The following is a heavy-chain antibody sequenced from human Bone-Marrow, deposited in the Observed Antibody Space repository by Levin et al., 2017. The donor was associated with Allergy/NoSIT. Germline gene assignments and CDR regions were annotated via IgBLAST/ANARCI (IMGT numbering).Heavy chain of an antibody. Sequence: SETLSLTCSVSGGSITSSSYFWGWIRQPPGKGLEWIGNAFYNGKTYYNPSLKGRVTISVDTPKKQVSLRLSSVTAADTAAYYCARHRGVTIFGVPGPDYQYYYMDVWGKGTTVTVSS. D-gene: IGHD3-3*01. CDR2: AFYNGKT. J-gene: IGHJ6*03. CDR3: ARHRGVTIFGVPGPDYQYYYMDV. V-gene: IGHV4-39*01. CDR1: GGSITSSSYF.